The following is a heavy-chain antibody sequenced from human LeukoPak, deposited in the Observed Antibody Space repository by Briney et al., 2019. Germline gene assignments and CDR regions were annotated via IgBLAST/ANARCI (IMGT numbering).Heavy chain of an antibody. CDR3: ATLPNYYYYYMDV. J-gene: IGHJ6*03. CDR2: ISGSGGST. CDR1: GFTFSNYY. Sequence: GGSLRLSCAASGFTFSNYYMSWIRQAPGKGLEWVSAISGSGGSTYYADSVKGRFTISRDNSKNTLYLQMNSLRAEDTAVYYCATLPNYYYYYMDVWGKGTTVTVSS. V-gene: IGHV3-23*01.